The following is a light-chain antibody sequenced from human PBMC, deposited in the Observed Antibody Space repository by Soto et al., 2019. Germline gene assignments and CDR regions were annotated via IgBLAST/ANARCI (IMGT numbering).Light chain of an antibody. CDR3: QQYNNWPFT. J-gene: IGKJ5*01. Sequence: EIVMTQSPATLSVSPGERATLSCRASQSVSSNLAWHQQKPGQAPRLLIYGASTRATGIPARFSGSGSGTEFILTISSLQSEDFAVYSCQQYNNWPFTFGQGTRLEIK. CDR2: GAS. V-gene: IGKV3-15*01. CDR1: QSVSSN.